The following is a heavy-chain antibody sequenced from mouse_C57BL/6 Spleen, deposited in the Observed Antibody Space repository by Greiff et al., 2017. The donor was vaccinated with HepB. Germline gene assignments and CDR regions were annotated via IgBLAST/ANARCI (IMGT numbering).Heavy chain of an antibody. Sequence: DVHLVESGGGLVKPGGSLKLSCAASGFTFSSYAMSWVRQTPEKRLEWVATISDGGSYTYYPDNVKGRFTISRDNAKNNLYLQMSHLKSEDTAMYYCARGLDGYYLGYWGQGTTLTVSS. CDR3: ARGLDGYYLGY. CDR1: GFTFSSYA. J-gene: IGHJ2*01. D-gene: IGHD2-3*01. CDR2: ISDGGSYT. V-gene: IGHV5-4*01.